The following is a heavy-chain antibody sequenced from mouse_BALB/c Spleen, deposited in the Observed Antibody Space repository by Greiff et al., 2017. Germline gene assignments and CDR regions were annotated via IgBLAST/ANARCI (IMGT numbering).Heavy chain of an antibody. J-gene: IGHJ3*01. CDR1: GYAFSSYW. V-gene: IGHV1-80*01. CDR3: ARRGGYDEDWFAY. D-gene: IGHD2-2*01. CDR2: IYPGDGDT. Sequence: QVQLQQSGAELVRPGSSVKISCKASGYAFSSYWMNWVKQRPGQGLEWIGQIYPGDGDTNYNGKFKGKATLTADKSSSTAYMQLSSLTSEDSAVYFCARRGGYDEDWFAYWGQGTLVTVYA.